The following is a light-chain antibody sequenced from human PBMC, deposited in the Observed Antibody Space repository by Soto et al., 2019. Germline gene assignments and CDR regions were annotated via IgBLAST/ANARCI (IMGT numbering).Light chain of an antibody. Sequence: QSALTQPASVSGSPGQSIAISCTGTSSDVGGYNYVSWYQQYPGKAPKLMIYHVSNRPSGVSNRFSGSKSGNSASLTISGLQAEDEADYYCSSYTSTSTYVFGTGTKLTDL. V-gene: IGLV2-14*01. CDR1: SSDVGGYNY. CDR3: SSYTSTSTYV. J-gene: IGLJ1*01. CDR2: HVS.